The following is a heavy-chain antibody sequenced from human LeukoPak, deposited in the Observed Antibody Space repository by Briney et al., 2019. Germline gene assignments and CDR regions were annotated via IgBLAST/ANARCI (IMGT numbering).Heavy chain of an antibody. Sequence: GGSLRLSCAASGFTFSSYSMNWVRQAPGKGLEWVSSISSSSSYIYYADSVKGRFTISRDNAKNSLYLQMNSLRAEDTAVYYCARCLGATRCAFDIWGQGTMVTASS. CDR3: ARCLGATRCAFDI. J-gene: IGHJ3*02. V-gene: IGHV3-21*01. D-gene: IGHD1-26*01. CDR2: ISSSSSYI. CDR1: GFTFSSYS.